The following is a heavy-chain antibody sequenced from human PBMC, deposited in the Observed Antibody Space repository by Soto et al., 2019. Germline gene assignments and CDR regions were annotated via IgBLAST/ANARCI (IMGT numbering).Heavy chain of an antibody. D-gene: IGHD5-18*01. V-gene: IGHV4-30-2*01. J-gene: IGHJ4*02. CDR3: AGVRIQLWTKIDY. Sequence: SETLSLTCAVSGGSISSGGYSWSWIRQPPGKGLEWIGYIYHSGSTYYNPSLKSRVTISVDRSKNQFSLKLSSVTAADTAVYYCAGVRIQLWTKIDYWGQETLVTVAS. CDR1: GGSISSGGYS. CDR2: IYHSGST.